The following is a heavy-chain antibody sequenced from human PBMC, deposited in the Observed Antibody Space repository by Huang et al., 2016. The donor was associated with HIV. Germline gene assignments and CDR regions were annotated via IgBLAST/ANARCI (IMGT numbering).Heavy chain of an antibody. V-gene: IGHV3-30*02. Sequence: QVQLVESGGGVVQPGGSLRLSCAASGFTFSSYGMHWVRQAPGKGLEWVALINEDGSNRYEADSVKGRFTISRDNSKNTLYLQMNSLRAEDTAVYFCAKFGSSGYLPRYSFDYWGQGTLVTVSS. CDR1: GFTFSSYG. J-gene: IGHJ4*02. D-gene: IGHD3-22*01. CDR2: INEDGSNR. CDR3: AKFGSSGYLPRYSFDY.